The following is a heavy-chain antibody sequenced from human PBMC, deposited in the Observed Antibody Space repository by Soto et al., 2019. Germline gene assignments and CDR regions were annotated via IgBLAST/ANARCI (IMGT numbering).Heavy chain of an antibody. CDR1: GYTLTDYS. D-gene: IGHD3-10*01. V-gene: IGHV1-46*04. CDR2: INPNGGST. J-gene: IGHJ6*02. CDR3: ARGPYNTLMRLWESGMDL. Sequence: QVQLVQSGAEVKKPGASVKVSCKASGYTLTDYSMSWVRQAPGQGLEWMGIINPNGGSTNYAQTLQCRFTLTRDTSTITVNMDLRSLTSEDTAVYYGARGPYNTLMRLWESGMDLWRRGTTVTVSS.